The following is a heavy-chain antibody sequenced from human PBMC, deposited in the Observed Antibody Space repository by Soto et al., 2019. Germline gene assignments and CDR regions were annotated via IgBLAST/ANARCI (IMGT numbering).Heavy chain of an antibody. CDR1: GGSFSGYY. J-gene: IGHJ4*02. D-gene: IGHD1-26*01. CDR2: INHSGST. V-gene: IGHV4-34*01. Sequence: PSETLSLTCAVYGGSFSGYYWSWIRQPPGKGLEWIGEINHSGSTNYNPSLKSRVTISVDTSKNQFSLKLSSVTAADTAVYYCARPSGSYLFYFDYWGQGTLVTVS. CDR3: ARPSGSYLFYFDY.